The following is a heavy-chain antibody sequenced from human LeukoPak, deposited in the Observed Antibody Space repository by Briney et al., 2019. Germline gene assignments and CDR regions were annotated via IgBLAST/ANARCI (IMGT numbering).Heavy chain of an antibody. CDR1: GFTFSSYG. Sequence: GGSLRLSCAASGFTFSSYGMNWVRQAPGKGLEWVSYISSSGSTIYYADSVKGRFTISRDNAKNSLYLQMNSLRAEDTAVYYCARDMGTGSGWSLGGYFDYWGQGTLVTVSS. V-gene: IGHV3-48*03. D-gene: IGHD6-19*01. J-gene: IGHJ4*02. CDR3: ARDMGTGSGWSLGGYFDY. CDR2: ISSSGSTI.